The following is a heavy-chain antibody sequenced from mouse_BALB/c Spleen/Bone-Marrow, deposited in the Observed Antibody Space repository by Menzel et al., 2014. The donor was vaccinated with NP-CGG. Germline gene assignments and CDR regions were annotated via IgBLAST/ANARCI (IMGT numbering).Heavy chain of an antibody. J-gene: IGHJ2*01. CDR2: ISTYSGNT. CDR3: ARNFYGSAYFDF. CDR1: GYKFTDYA. D-gene: IGHD1-1*01. Sequence: VQLQQSGPELVRPGVSVKISCKGSGYKFTDYAMHWVKQSHAKSLEWIGLISTYSGNTHYNQKFKGKATMTVDKSSSTAYMELARLTSEDSAIHYCARNFYGSAYFDFWGQGSTLTVSS. V-gene: IGHV1-67*01.